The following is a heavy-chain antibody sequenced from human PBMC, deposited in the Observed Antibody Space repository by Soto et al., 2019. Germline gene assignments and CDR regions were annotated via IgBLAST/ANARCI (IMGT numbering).Heavy chain of an antibody. J-gene: IGHJ5*02. CDR2: SYYSGST. V-gene: IGHV4-31*03. CDR3: ARGTDTSVFNWFDP. Sequence: SETLSLTCSVSGDSISSGGYYWNWIRQHPGKGLEWIGYSYYSGSTYYNPSLRSRVTISVDTXXXXXXXKLSSVTAADMAVYFCARGTDTSVFNWFDPWGQGTLVTVSS. CDR1: GDSISSGGYY. D-gene: IGHD6-19*01.